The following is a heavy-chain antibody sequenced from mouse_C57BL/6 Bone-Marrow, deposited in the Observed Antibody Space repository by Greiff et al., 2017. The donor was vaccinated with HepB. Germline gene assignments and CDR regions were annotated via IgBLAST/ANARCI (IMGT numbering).Heavy chain of an antibody. J-gene: IGHJ2*01. CDR2: IYPRSGNT. Sequence: VMLVESGAELARPGASVKLSCKASGYTFTSYGISWVKQRTGQGLEWIGEIYPRSGNTYYNEKFKGKATLTADKSSSTAYMELRSLTSEDSAVYFCARVSNWGFDYWGQGTTLTVSS. V-gene: IGHV1-81*01. CDR3: ARVSNWGFDY. D-gene: IGHD4-1*01. CDR1: GYTFTSYG.